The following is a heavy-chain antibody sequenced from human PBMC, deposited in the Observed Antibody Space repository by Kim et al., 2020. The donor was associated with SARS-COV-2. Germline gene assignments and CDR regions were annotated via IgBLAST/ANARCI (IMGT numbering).Heavy chain of an antibody. V-gene: IGHV4-59*08. J-gene: IGHJ6*02. D-gene: IGHD6-13*01. Sequence: RVTISVDTSKNQFSLKLSSVTAADTAVYYCARLGASSSWYNYYYYYGLDVWGQGTTVTVSS. CDR3: ARLGASSSWYNYYYYYGLDV.